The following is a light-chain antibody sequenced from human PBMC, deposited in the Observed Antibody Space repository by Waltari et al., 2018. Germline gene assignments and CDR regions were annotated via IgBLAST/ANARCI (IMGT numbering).Light chain of an antibody. J-gene: IGKJ2*01. CDR3: MQATQFPRT. Sequence: DIVMTQTPLSSPVTLGQPASIPCRSSQSLVNSDGNTYLSWLQQRPGQPPRLLIYKIFNRFSGVPDRFSGSGAGTDFTLKISRVEAEDVGVYYCMQATQFPRTFGQGTKLEIK. V-gene: IGKV2-24*01. CDR2: KIF. CDR1: QSLVNSDGNTY.